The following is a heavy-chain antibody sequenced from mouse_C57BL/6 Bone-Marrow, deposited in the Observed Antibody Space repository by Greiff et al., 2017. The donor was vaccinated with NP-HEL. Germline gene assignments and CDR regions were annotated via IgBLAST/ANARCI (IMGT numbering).Heavy chain of an antibody. CDR3: ARKEFFFAY. CDR2: IYPGDGDT. Sequence: QVQLQQSGPELVKPGASVKISCKASGYAFSSSWMNWVKQRPGKGLEWIGRIYPGDGDTNYNGKFKGKATLTADKSSSTAYMQLSSLTSEDSAVYFCARKEFFFAYWGQGTLVTVSA. V-gene: IGHV1-82*01. J-gene: IGHJ3*01. CDR1: GYAFSSSW.